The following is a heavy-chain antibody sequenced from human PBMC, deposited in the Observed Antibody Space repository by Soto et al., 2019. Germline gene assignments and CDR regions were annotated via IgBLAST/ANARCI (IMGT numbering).Heavy chain of an antibody. V-gene: IGHV4-39*01. J-gene: IGHJ6*03. D-gene: IGHD3-3*01. CDR3: SRINGFWSGYYYYYYYYMDV. CDR1: GGSISSSSYY. CDR2: IYYSGST. Sequence: PSETLSLTCTVSGGSISSSSYYWGWIRQPPGKGLEWIGSIYYSGSTYYNTSLKSRVTISVDTSKNQYSLKLSSVTAADTAVYYCSRINGFWSGYYYYYYYYMDVWGKGTTVTVSS.